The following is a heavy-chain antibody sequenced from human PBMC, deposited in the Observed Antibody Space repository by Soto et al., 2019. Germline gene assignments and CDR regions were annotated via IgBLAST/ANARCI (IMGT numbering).Heavy chain of an antibody. V-gene: IGHV3-23*01. J-gene: IGHJ4*02. Sequence: PGGSLRLSCEASGFIFSSYAMNWVRQAPGKGLLWVSSITGSSDYTSYIASVKGRFTISRDNSKNTLYLQMNSLRAEDTAVYFCAKEQTTGAHYALDYWSQGTLVTVSS. CDR2: ITGSSDYT. CDR1: GFIFSSYA. D-gene: IGHD2-8*02. CDR3: AKEQTTGAHYALDY.